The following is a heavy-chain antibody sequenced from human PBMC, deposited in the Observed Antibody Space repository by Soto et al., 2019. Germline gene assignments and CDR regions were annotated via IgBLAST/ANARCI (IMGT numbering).Heavy chain of an antibody. CDR1: WFSFTDSA. D-gene: IGHD3-16*01. V-gene: IGHV3-73*01. CDR3: ARGGGMGVNDH. Sequence: QAGGSLRLSCAASWFSFTDSAMHWVRQAPGKGLEWIARIRSGANNYLTAYPASVTGRFTISRDDSKNTAYLQMDGLTSEDTAMYFCARGGGMGVNDHWGQGIMVTVSS. J-gene: IGHJ4*02. CDR2: IRSGANNYLT.